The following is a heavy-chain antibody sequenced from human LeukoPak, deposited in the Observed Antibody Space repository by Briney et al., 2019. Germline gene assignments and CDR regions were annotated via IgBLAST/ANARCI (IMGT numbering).Heavy chain of an antibody. J-gene: IGHJ4*02. CDR3: ARKSILTAGRKPYDY. CDR1: GGSFSGYY. D-gene: IGHD6-13*01. V-gene: IGHV4-34*01. Sequence: SETLSLTCAVFGGSFSGYYWSWIRQSPGKRLEWIGEIDHSGRTNSNASLKSRVIIAIDMSKNQFSLRLTSVTAADTAVYYCARKSILTAGRKPYDYWDQGAQVTVSP. CDR2: IDHSGRT.